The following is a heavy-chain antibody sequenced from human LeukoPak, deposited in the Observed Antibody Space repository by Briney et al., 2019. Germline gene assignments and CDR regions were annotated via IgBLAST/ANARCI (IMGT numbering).Heavy chain of an antibody. CDR3: ARDSSYYGSGSYYNQGWFDP. Sequence: KPSETLSLTCAVSGYSISSGYYWGWIRQPPGKGLEWIGSIYHSGSTYYNPSLKSRVTISVDTSKNQFSLKLSSVTAAGTAVYYCARDSSYYGSGSYYNQGWFDPWGQGTLVTVSS. CDR2: IYHSGST. V-gene: IGHV4-38-2*02. CDR1: GYSISSGYY. D-gene: IGHD3-10*01. J-gene: IGHJ5*02.